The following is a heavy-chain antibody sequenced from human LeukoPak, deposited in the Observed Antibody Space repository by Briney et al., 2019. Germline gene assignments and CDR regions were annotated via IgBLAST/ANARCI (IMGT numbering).Heavy chain of an antibody. CDR1: GFTFSSYG. CDR2: IWYDGSNK. Sequence: GRSLRLSCAASGFTFSSYGMHWVRQAPGKGLEWVAVIWYDGSNKYYADSVKGRFTISRDNSKNTLYLQMNSLRAEDTAVYYCARPTYSGSYYWFDYWGQGTLVTVSS. D-gene: IGHD1-26*01. V-gene: IGHV3-33*01. CDR3: ARPTYSGSYYWFDY. J-gene: IGHJ4*02.